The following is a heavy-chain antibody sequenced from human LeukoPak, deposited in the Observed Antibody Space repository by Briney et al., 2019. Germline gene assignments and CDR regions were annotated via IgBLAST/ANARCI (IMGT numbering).Heavy chain of an antibody. CDR2: IYSGGST. D-gene: IGHD1-26*01. J-gene: IGHJ4*02. CDR3: ARETSGALLY. V-gene: IGHV3-53*04. Sequence: PGGSLRLSCAASGFTVSSNYMSWVRQVPGKGLEWVSVIYSGGSTYYADSVKGRFTISRHNSKNTLYLQMNSLRAEDTAVYYCARETSGALLYWGQGTLVTVSS. CDR1: GFTVSSNY.